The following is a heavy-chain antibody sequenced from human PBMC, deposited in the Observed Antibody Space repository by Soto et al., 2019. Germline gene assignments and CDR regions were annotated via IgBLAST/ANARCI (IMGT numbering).Heavy chain of an antibody. Sequence: PGGSLRLSCAASGFTFSSYGMHWVRQAPGKGLEWVAVISYDGSNKYYADSVKGRFTISRDNSKNTLYLQMNSLRAEDTAVYYCAKGSYGYDYYYYGMDVWGQGTTVTVSS. CDR3: AKGSYGYDYYYYGMDV. CDR2: ISYDGSNK. D-gene: IGHD5-18*01. CDR1: GFTFSSYG. J-gene: IGHJ6*02. V-gene: IGHV3-30*18.